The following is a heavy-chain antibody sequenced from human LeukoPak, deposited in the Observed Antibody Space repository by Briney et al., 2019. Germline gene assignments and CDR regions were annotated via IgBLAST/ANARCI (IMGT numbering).Heavy chain of an antibody. Sequence: SETLSLTCTVSGGSISSYYWSRIRQPPGKGLEWIGYIYYSGSTNYNPSLKSRVTISVDTSKNQFSLKLSSVTAADTAVYYCASQTPGSTEEFDLWGRGTLVTVSS. CDR2: IYYSGST. V-gene: IGHV4-59*01. CDR1: GGSISSYY. CDR3: ASQTPGSTEEFDL. J-gene: IGHJ2*01. D-gene: IGHD1-14*01.